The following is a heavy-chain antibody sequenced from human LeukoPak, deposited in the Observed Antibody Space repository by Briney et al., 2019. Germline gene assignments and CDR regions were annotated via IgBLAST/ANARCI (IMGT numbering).Heavy chain of an antibody. Sequence: GGSLRLSCAASGFTVSSNYMTWVRQAPGKGLEWVSIIYSGGSTSYADSVKGRFTISRDNSRNTLYLQMNSLRAEDTAVYYCARDVVGATYFDWGQGTLVTVSS. J-gene: IGHJ4*02. CDR2: IYSGGST. CDR1: GFTVSSNY. V-gene: IGHV3-53*01. CDR3: ARDVVGATYFD. D-gene: IGHD1-26*01.